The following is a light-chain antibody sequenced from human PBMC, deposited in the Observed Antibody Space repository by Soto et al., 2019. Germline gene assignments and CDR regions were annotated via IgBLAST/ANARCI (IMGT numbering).Light chain of an antibody. V-gene: IGKV2-28*01. CDR1: QSLLQSNGNNY. CDR2: SGS. J-gene: IGKJ1*01. CDR3: MQAQETPWT. Sequence: DIVMTQSSFILPVTPGEPAPISCRSSQSLLQSNGNNYLDWYVQKPGQSPQLLIYSGSHRASGVPDRFSGSGSGTDFTLEISRVEAEDVGVYYCMQAQETPWTFGQGTKVEIK.